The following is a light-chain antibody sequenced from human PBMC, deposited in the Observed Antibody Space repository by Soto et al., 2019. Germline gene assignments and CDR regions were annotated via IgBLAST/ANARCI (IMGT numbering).Light chain of an antibody. J-gene: IGKJ4*01. CDR1: QGINSY. Sequence: IQLTHSPSSLSASVGDRVTITCRASQGINSYLAWYQQKPLKVPQLLSYEASILQSGVPSRFSGSGSGTDFTLDFSSLKAEDFANYFCKQTRIYPSSFGGGTKGDIK. V-gene: IGKV1-9*01. CDR2: EAS. CDR3: KQTRIYPSS.